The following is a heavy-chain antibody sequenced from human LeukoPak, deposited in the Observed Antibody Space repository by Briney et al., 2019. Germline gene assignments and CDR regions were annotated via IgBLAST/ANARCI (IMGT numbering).Heavy chain of an antibody. D-gene: IGHD6-19*01. CDR1: GFTFSSYG. J-gene: IGHJ4*02. V-gene: IGHV3-30*18. CDR2: ISYDGSNK. Sequence: GGSLRLSCAASGFTFSSYGMHWVRQAPGKGLEWVAVISYDGSNKYYADSVKGRFTISRDNSKNTLYLQMNSLGAEDTAVYYCAKEYSSGWYYFDYWGQGTLVTVSS. CDR3: AKEYSSGWYYFDY.